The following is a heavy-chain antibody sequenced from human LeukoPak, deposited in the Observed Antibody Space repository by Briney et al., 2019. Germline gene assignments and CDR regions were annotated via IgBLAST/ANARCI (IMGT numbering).Heavy chain of an antibody. Sequence: ASVKVSCKASGYTFTSYDINWVRQAXXXXXXXXXXXXXNSGNTGYAQKFQGRVTMTRNTSISTAYMELSSLRSEDTAVYYCAREGSSSWSHYYYYMDVWDKGTTVTVSS. V-gene: IGHV1-8*01. CDR1: GYTFTSYD. CDR3: AREGSSSWSHYYYYMDV. D-gene: IGHD6-13*01. J-gene: IGHJ6*03. CDR2: XXXNSGNT.